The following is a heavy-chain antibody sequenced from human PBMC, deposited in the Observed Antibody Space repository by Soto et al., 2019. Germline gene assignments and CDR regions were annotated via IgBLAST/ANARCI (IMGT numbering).Heavy chain of an antibody. D-gene: IGHD1-1*01. V-gene: IGHV1-18*01. CDR3: ARNWNVNWFDS. Sequence: QVQLVQSGDEVKKPGASVKVSCKASGYTFTDYGISWVRQAPGQGLEWMGWISPYTGKTKYAQKLQGRVTMTTDTSTSTAYMELRSLRSDDTAVYYCARNWNVNWFDSWGQGTLVTVSS. CDR2: ISPYTGKT. J-gene: IGHJ5*01. CDR1: GYTFTDYG.